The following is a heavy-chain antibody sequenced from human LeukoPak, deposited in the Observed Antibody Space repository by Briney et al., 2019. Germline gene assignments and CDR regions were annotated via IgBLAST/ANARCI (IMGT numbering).Heavy chain of an antibody. CDR3: AKGYYGDYVGYFQH. D-gene: IGHD4-17*01. V-gene: IGHV3-9*03. Sequence: LSLTCAVYGGSFSGDFWSWIRQSPGKGLEWASGISWNSGSIGYADSVKGRFTISRDNAKNSLYLQMNSLRAEDMALYYCAKGYYGDYVGYFQHWGQGTLVTVSS. J-gene: IGHJ1*01. CDR2: ISWNSGSI. CDR1: GGSFSGDF.